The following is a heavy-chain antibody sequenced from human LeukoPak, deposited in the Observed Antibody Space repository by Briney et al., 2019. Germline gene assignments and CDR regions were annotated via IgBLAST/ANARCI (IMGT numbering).Heavy chain of an antibody. CDR3: AMEVGATDFDY. CDR1: GFTFSSHA. V-gene: IGHV3-48*04. J-gene: IGHJ4*02. Sequence: AGGSLRLSCAASGFTFSSHASSWVRQAPGKGLEWVSYISSSGSTIYYADSVKGRFTISRDNAKNSLYLQMNSLRAEDTAVYYCAMEVGATDFDYWGQGTLVTVSS. CDR2: ISSSGSTI. D-gene: IGHD1-26*01.